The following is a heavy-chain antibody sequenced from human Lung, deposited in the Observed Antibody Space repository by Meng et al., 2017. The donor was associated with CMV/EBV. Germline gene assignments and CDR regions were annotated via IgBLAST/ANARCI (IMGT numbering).Heavy chain of an antibody. D-gene: IGHD3-22*01. CDR2: IYPGDSDT. J-gene: IGHJ5*02. Sequence: XVSXXRSGYRFTSYWIAWVRQMPGKGLEWMGIIYPGDSDTTYSPSFQGQVTISADNSISTTYLQWSSLRASDTAMYYCARQYDTRTWDNLFDPWGQGXLVTVSS. CDR3: ARQYDTRTWDNLFDP. CDR1: GYRFTSYW. V-gene: IGHV5-51*01.